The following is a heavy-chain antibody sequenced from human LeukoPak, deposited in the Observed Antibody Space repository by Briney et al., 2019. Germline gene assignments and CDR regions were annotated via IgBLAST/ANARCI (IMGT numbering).Heavy chain of an antibody. CDR2: INPSGSST. CDR1: AYTFTNYY. J-gene: IGHJ3*02. CDR3: ARPPEKFTTGDAFDI. D-gene: IGHD1-1*01. Sequence: ASVTVSCKASAYTFTNYYIHWVRQAPAQGLEWMVIINPSGSSTTYAQKFQGRVTMTRDTSTSTVYMELSSLRSEDTAVYYCARPPEKFTTGDAFDIWGQGTMVTVSS. V-gene: IGHV1-46*01.